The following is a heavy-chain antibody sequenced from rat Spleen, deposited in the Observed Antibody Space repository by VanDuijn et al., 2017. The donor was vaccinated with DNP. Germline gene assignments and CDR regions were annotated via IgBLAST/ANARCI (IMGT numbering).Heavy chain of an antibody. V-gene: IGHV3-1*01. J-gene: IGHJ2*01. CDR1: GYSITSSY. Sequence: EVQLQESGPALVKPSQSLSLTCSVTGYSITSSYRWNWIRKFPGNKMEWVGHISYSGSTTYNPSLKSRISITRDTSKNQFFLHLKSVTTEDTATYYCARWSDYFDYWGQGVMVTVSS. CDR2: ISYSGST. CDR3: ARWSDYFDY.